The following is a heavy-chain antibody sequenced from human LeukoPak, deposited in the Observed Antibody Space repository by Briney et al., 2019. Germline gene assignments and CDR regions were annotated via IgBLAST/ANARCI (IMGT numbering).Heavy chain of an antibody. J-gene: IGHJ4*02. Sequence: GASVKVSCKASGYTFTGYYMHWVRQAPGQGLEWMGGIIPIFGTANYAQKFQGRVTITADESTSTAYMELSSLRSEDTAVYYCAQRPYYYDSSGYYWGQGTLVTVSS. CDR2: IIPIFGTA. D-gene: IGHD3-22*01. CDR1: GYTFTGYY. CDR3: AQRPYYYDSSGYY. V-gene: IGHV1-69*13.